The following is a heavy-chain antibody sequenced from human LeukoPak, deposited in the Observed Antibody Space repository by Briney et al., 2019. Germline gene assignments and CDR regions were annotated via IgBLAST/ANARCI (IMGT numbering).Heavy chain of an antibody. V-gene: IGHV4-59*01. CDR1: GGSISSYY. Sequence: PSETLSLTCTVSGGSISSYYWSWIRQPPGKGLEWIGYIYYSGSTNYNPSLKSRVTISVDTSKNQFSLKLSSVTAAETAVYYCARETSQKGAHYMDVWGKGTTVTVSS. D-gene: IGHD3-16*01. CDR2: IYYSGST. J-gene: IGHJ6*03. CDR3: ARETSQKGAHYMDV.